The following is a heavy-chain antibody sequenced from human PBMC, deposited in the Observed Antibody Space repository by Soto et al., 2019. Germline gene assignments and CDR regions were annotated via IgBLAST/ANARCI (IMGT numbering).Heavy chain of an antibody. Sequence: SQTLSLTCAISGDSVSSNTAAWHWIRQSPSRGLEWLGRTYFRSRWYNDYAVSVKSRITINADTSKNQFSLHLNSVSPEDRAVYYCERDLESGNRNYYYYMAVWGKGTTVTVPS. CDR2: TYFRSRWYN. D-gene: IGHD5-12*01. J-gene: IGHJ6*03. V-gene: IGHV6-1*01. CDR3: ERDLESGNRNYYYYMAV. CDR1: GDSVSSNTAA.